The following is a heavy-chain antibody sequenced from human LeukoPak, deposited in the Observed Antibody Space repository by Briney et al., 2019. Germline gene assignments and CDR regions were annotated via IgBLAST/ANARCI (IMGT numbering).Heavy chain of an antibody. J-gene: IGHJ5*02. CDR2: ISGSGGST. CDR1: GFTFISYA. CDR3: AKGVAAAAVNWFDP. V-gene: IGHV3-23*01. Sequence: GGSLRLSCAASGFTFISYAMSWVRQAPGKGLDWVSAISGSGGSTYYADSVKGRFTISRDNSKNTLYLQMNSLRAEDTAVYYCAKGVAAAAVNWFDPWGQGTLVTVSS. D-gene: IGHD6-13*01.